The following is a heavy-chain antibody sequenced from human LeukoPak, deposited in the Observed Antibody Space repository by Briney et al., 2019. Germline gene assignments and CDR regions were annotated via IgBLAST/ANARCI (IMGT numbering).Heavy chain of an antibody. Sequence: PSQTLSLTCTVSGGSISSGSHSWRWIRQPAGKGLEWIGRIYTSGSTNYNPSLKSRVTISVDTSKNPFSLKLNSVTAADTAVYYCARNTDYWGQGTLVTVSS. CDR3: ARNTDY. CDR2: IYTSGST. CDR1: GGSISSGSHS. J-gene: IGHJ4*02. V-gene: IGHV4-61*02.